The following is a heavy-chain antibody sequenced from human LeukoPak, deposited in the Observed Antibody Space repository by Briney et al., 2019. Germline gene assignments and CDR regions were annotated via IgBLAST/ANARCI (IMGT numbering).Heavy chain of an antibody. CDR3: ARIVRPTGYYSNPKSGSFDF. D-gene: IGHD3-9*01. CDR2: VYSSGTT. J-gene: IGHJ4*02. CDR1: GASIRSSHHS. Sequence: SETLSLTCAVSGASIRSSHHSWGWVRQPPGKGLEWIGSVYSSGTTYYSPSLRTRVTISVDTSKNQFSLKLSSVAAADTATYYCARIVRPTGYYSNPKSGSFDFWGQGIVVTMSS. V-gene: IGHV4-39*01.